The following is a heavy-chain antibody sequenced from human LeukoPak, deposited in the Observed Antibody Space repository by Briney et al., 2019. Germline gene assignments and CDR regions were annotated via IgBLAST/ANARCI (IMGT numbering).Heavy chain of an antibody. J-gene: IGHJ6*02. CDR1: GGSLSSYY. D-gene: IGHD2-15*01. CDR3: ARHATEYYYYYGMDV. V-gene: IGHV4-59*08. CDR2: IYYSGST. Sequence: SETLSLTCTVSGGSLSSYYWSWIRQPPGKGLEGIGYIYYSGSTNYNPSLKSRVTISVDTSKNQFSLKLSSVTAADTAVYYCARHATEYYYYYGMDVWGQGTTVTVSS.